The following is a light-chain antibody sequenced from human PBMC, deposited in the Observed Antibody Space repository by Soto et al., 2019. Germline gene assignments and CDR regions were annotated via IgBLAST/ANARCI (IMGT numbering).Light chain of an antibody. V-gene: IGKV3-11*01. J-gene: IGKJ4*02. CDR3: QERGRWPRAT. Sequence: EMVLTQSPATLSLSPGESATLSCRASQNVGLNFAWYQQKSGQPPSLLIHTASSRATGIPARFSGSGSRTDFTLTSSRLEPEDIAVYYCQERGRWPRATFGGGTKVEMK. CDR1: QNVGLN. CDR2: TAS.